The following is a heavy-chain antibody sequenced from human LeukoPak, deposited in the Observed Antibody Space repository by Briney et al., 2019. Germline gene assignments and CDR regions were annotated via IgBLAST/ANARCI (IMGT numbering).Heavy chain of an antibody. CDR1: GFTFSSYA. V-gene: IGHV3-30*01. D-gene: IGHD3-10*01. Sequence: GGSLRLSCAASGFTFSSYAMHWVRQAPGKGLEWVAVISYDGSNKYYADSVKGRFAISRDNSKNTLYLQMNSLRAEDTAVYYCARGVNEIIEVAILTTWFDPWGQGTLVTVSS. CDR3: ARGVNEIIEVAILTTWFDP. J-gene: IGHJ5*02. CDR2: ISYDGSNK.